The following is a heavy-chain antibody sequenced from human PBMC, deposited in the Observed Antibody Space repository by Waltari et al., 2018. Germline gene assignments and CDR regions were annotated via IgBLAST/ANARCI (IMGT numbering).Heavy chain of an antibody. CDR3: ARDYDNTGNDAFDL. Sequence: EVQLVESGGGLVKPGGSLRLSCAASGFIFSTYSMTWVRQAPGKGLEWVSSISSSSSYIYYADSVRGRFTISRDNAKNSLYLQMNSLRVEDTAVYYCARDYDNTGNDAFDLWGQGTMVTVSS. V-gene: IGHV3-21*01. CDR1: GFIFSTYS. CDR2: ISSSSSYI. D-gene: IGHD3-22*01. J-gene: IGHJ3*01.